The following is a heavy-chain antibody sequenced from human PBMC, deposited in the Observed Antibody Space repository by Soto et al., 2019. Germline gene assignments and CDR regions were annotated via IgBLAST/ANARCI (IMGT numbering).Heavy chain of an antibody. J-gene: IGHJ6*02. V-gene: IGHV1-18*01. CDR2: ISAYNGNT. D-gene: IGHD3-22*01. Sequence: QVQLVQSGAEVKKPGASVKVSCKASGYTFTSYGISWVRQAPGQGLEWMGWISAYNGNTNYAQKLQGRGTMTTDTSTSTAYMELRSLRSDDTAVYYCARVYYYDSSGYYYGRTPTLYGMDVWGQGTTVTVSS. CDR1: GYTFTSYG. CDR3: ARVYYYDSSGYYYGRTPTLYGMDV.